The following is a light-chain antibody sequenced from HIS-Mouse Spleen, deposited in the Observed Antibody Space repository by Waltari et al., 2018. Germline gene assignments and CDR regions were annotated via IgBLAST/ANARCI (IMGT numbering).Light chain of an antibody. CDR1: QGISSY. CDR2: AAS. Sequence: RMTQSPSSLSASTRDRVTITCRASQGISSYLAWYQQKPGKAPKLLIYAASTLQSGVPSRFSGSGSGTDFTLTISCLQSEDFATYYCQQYYSYPYTFGQGTKLEIK. CDR3: QQYYSYPYT. V-gene: IGKV1-8*01. J-gene: IGKJ2*01.